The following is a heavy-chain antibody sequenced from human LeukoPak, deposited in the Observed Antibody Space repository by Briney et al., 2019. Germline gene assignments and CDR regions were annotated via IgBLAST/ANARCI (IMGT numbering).Heavy chain of an antibody. J-gene: IGHJ4*02. V-gene: IGHV3-53*01. CDR1: GFTVSSNY. D-gene: IGHD3-9*01. Sequence: GGSLRLSCAASGFTVSSNYMGWVRQAPGKGLEWVSVIYSGGSTYYADSVKGRFTISRDNSKNTLYLQMNSLRAEDTAVYYCARVTSHYDILTGYQNWGQGTLVTVSS. CDR2: IYSGGST. CDR3: ARVTSHYDILTGYQN.